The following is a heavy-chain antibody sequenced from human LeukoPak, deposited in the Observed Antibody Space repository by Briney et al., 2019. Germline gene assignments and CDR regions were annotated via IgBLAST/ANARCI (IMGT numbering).Heavy chain of an antibody. CDR3: AGDKTTGGWCEIDY. J-gene: IGHJ4*02. D-gene: IGHD6-19*01. CDR2: ISNDGDT. CDR1: GFSVSSNY. Sequence: SGGSLRLSCAASGFSVSSNYMIWVRQGPGKGLEGVSVISNDGDTYYADSVKGRFTISRDTSKNTVSLQVNSLRAEDTAVYYCAGDKTTGGWCEIDYWGQGTLVTVSS. V-gene: IGHV3-53*01.